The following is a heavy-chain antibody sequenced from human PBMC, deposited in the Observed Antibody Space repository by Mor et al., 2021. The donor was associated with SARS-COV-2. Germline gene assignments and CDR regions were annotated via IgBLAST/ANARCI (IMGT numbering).Heavy chain of an antibody. CDR2: YTGGST. CDR3: ARDTRPVRSSAFDF. J-gene: IGHJ4*02. Sequence: YTGGSTYYSDSLKGRFTISRDNSKNTLYLQMNSLRVEDTAMFYCARDTRPVRSSAFDFWGQGTLVTVSS. V-gene: IGHV3-53*01.